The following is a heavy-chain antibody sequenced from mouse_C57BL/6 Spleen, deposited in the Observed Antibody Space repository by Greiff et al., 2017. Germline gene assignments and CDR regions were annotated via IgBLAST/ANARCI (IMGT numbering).Heavy chain of an antibody. CDR3: ARHLYDYDFDY. J-gene: IGHJ2*01. Sequence: VQLQQPGAELVKPGASVKLSCKASGYTFTSYWMHWVKQRPGQGLEWIGMIHPNSGSTNYNEKFKSKATLTVDKSSSTAYMQLSSLTSEDSAVYYCARHLYDYDFDYWGQGTTLTVSS. V-gene: IGHV1-64*01. CDR1: GYTFTSYW. CDR2: IHPNSGST. D-gene: IGHD2-4*01.